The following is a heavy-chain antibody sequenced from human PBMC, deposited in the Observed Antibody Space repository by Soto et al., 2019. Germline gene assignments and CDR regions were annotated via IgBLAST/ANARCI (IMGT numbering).Heavy chain of an antibody. Sequence: EVQLVESGGGLVQPGRSLRLSCAASGFTFDDYAMHWVRQAPGKGLEWVSGIIGNSGSIGYADSVKGRFTISRDNAKNSLYPQMNSLRAEDTALYYCAGYSSSWDTCRDWYFDLWGRGTLVTVSS. CDR1: GFTFDDYA. V-gene: IGHV3-9*01. J-gene: IGHJ2*01. CDR2: IIGNSGSI. CDR3: AGYSSSWDTCRDWYFDL. D-gene: IGHD6-13*01.